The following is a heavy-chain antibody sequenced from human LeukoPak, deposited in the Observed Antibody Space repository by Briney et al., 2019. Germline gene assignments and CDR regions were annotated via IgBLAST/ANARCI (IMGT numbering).Heavy chain of an antibody. V-gene: IGHV4-34*01. D-gene: IGHD3-3*01. CDR1: GGSFSGYY. J-gene: IGHJ4*02. CDR2: INHSGST. CDR3: ARGRRPGLYYDLWSGYYPLFYY. Sequence: SETLSLTCAVYGGSFSGYYWSWIRQPPGKGLEWIGEINHSGSTNYNPSLKSRVTISVDTSKNQFSLNLRSVTAADTAVYYCARGRRPGLYYDLWSGYYPLFYYWGQGTLVTVSS.